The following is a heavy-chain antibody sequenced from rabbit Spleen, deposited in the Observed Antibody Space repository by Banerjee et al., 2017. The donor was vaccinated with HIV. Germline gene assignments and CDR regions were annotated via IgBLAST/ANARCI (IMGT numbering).Heavy chain of an antibody. CDR1: GIDFSSYHY. V-gene: IGHV1S45*01. J-gene: IGHJ4*01. Sequence: QEQLEESGGDLVKPGGTLTLSCTASGIDFSSYHYICWVRQAPGKGLEWIACIYAGSSGYTYYASWAKGRFTISKTSSTTVTLQMTSLTAADTATYFCATSPNNYGGGGCDLALWGPGTLVTVS. CDR2: IYAGSSGYT. D-gene: IGHD8-1*01. CDR3: ATSPNNYGGGGCDLAL.